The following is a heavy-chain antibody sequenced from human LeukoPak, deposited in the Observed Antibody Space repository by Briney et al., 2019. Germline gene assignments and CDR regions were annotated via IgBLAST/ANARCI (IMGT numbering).Heavy chain of an antibody. J-gene: IGHJ4*02. CDR1: GFTFSNLW. V-gene: IGHV3-7*05. CDR3: AREGPMTRSGSYDY. Sequence: PGGSLSLSCSASGFTFSNLWMAWVRQAPGKGLEWVTNISHDRSEKYCVDSVKGRFTISRDNAKNSLYLQMNSLRAEDTAVYYCAREGPMTRSGSYDYWGRGAPVTVSS. D-gene: IGHD1-26*01. CDR2: ISHDRSEK.